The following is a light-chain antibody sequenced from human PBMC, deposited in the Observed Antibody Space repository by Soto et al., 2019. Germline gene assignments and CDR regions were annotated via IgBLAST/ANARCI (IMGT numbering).Light chain of an antibody. Sequence: EIQMTHSPSSLAASVVDIVTITGRASQGIRNDLGWYQQKQGKAPKLLIYAEYSLHSGVKSRFSGSGSEKDFTITIRSMQHEDFETYYCKKSYSIQWKVGKGHQVDIK. CDR3: KKSYSIQWK. CDR1: QGIRND. V-gene: IGKV1-39*01. J-gene: IGKJ1*01. CDR2: AEY.